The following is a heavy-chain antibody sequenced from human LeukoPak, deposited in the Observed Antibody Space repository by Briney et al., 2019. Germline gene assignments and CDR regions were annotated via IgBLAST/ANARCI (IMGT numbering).Heavy chain of an antibody. CDR1: GGSISSSSYY. CDR3: ARAQNDYVWGSYRYEFYYFDY. CDR2: IHYSGST. Sequence: SETLSLTCTVSGGSISSSSYYSGWIRQPPGKGLEWIGSIHYSGSTYYNPSLKSRVTISVDTSKNQFSLKLSSVTAADTAVYYCARAQNDYVWGSYRYEFYYFDYWGQGTLVTVSS. V-gene: IGHV4-39*01. J-gene: IGHJ4*02. D-gene: IGHD3-16*02.